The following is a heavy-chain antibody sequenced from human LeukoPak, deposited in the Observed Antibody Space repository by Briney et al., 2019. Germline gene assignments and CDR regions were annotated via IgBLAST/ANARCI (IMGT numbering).Heavy chain of an antibody. CDR3: ARRRELLRSNWYFDL. Sequence: SETLSLTCTVSGGSISSYYWSWIRQPPGKGLEWIGYIHYSGSTNYNPSHKSRLTISADTSKNQFSLKLTSVTAADTAVYYCARRRELLRSNWYFDLWGRGTLVTVSS. D-gene: IGHD1-26*01. V-gene: IGHV4-59*08. J-gene: IGHJ2*01. CDR1: GGSISSYY. CDR2: IHYSGST.